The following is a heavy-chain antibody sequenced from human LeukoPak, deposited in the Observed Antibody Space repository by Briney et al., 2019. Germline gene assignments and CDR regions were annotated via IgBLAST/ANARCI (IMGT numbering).Heavy chain of an antibody. D-gene: IGHD6-13*01. CDR2: ISSTGST. CDR1: GGSISSGGHY. J-gene: IGHJ5*02. CDR3: ARDLSSSSWFPGFDP. V-gene: IGHV4-61*02. Sequence: SETLSLTCTVSGGSISSGGHYWSWIRQPAGKGLEYLGRISSTGSTNYNPSLRSRVTISADTSKNHFSLKLTSVTAADTAVYYCARDLSSSSWFPGFDPWGQGTLVTVSS.